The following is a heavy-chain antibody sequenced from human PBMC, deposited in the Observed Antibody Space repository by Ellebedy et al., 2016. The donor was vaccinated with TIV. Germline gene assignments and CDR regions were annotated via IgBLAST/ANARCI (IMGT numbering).Heavy chain of an antibody. CDR3: AIEGIAAAGGFDY. D-gene: IGHD6-13*01. CDR1: GFTFSSYW. CDR2: INSDGSST. J-gene: IGHJ4*02. V-gene: IGHV3-74*01. Sequence: GGSLRLXXAASGFTFSSYWMHWVRQAPGKGLVWVSRINSDGSSTSYADSVKGRFTISRDNAKNTLYLQMNSLRAEDTAVYYCAIEGIAAAGGFDYWGQGTLVTVSS.